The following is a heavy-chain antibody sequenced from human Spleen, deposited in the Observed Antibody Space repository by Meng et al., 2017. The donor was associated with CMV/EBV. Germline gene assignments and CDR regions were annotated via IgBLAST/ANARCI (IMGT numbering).Heavy chain of an antibody. J-gene: IGHJ3*02. CDR2: INSDGSST. D-gene: IGHD2-2*01. V-gene: IGHV3-74*01. CDR3: ARGRWDIVVVSAAQNDAFDI. CDR1: SSW. Sequence: SSWMHWVRQAPGKGLVWVSRINSDGSSTTYADSVKGRFTISRDNAKNTLYLQMNSLRAEDTAVYYCARGRWDIVVVSAAQNDAFDIWGQGTMVTVSS.